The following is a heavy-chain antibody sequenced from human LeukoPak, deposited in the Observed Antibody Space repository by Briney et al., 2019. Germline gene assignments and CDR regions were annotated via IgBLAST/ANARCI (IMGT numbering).Heavy chain of an antibody. Sequence: SQTLSLTCAISGDSVSSNSAAWNWIRQSPSRGLEWLGRTYYRSDWYKDYAVSLKSRITITPDTSKNQFSLHLNFVTPEDTAVYYCARDDGGSSWSYFDYWGQGTLVTVSS. J-gene: IGHJ4*02. CDR3: ARDDGGSSWSYFDY. CDR2: TYYRSDWYK. V-gene: IGHV6-1*01. CDR1: GDSVSSNSAA. D-gene: IGHD6-13*01.